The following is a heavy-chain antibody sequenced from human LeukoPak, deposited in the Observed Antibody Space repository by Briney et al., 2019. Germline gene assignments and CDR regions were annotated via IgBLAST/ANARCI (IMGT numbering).Heavy chain of an antibody. V-gene: IGHV1-46*01. D-gene: IGHD5-18*01. CDR1: GYTFTSYY. Sequence: ASVKVSCKASGYTFTSYYMHWVRQAPGQGLEWMGIINPSGGSTSYAQKFQGRVTMTRDMSTSTVYMELSSLRSEDTAVYYCARDQNTAMVDYWGQGTLVTVSS. CDR3: ARDQNTAMVDY. CDR2: INPSGGST. J-gene: IGHJ4*02.